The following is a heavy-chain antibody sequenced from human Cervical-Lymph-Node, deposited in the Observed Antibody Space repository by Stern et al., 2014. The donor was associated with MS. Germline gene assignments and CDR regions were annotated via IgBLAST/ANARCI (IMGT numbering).Heavy chain of an antibody. V-gene: IGHV1-2*06. D-gene: IGHD4-17*01. J-gene: IGHJ4*02. CDR1: GYSLTGYY. CDR3: ARGGAVTLDY. CDR2: INPTSGVT. Sequence: VQLVESGADVKKPGASVKVSCKASGYSLTGYYMHWVRQAPGKGLEWMGRINPTSGVTGYIQKFQGRVTMTRDTSTSTAYMELSSLRSDDTAVYYCARGGAVTLDYWGQGSLVTVSS.